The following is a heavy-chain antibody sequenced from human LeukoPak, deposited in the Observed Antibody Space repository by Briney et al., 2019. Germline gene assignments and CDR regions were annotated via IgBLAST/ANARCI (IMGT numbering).Heavy chain of an antibody. CDR1: GFSFNSYA. CDR2: IIGSSGST. V-gene: IGHV3-23*01. J-gene: IGHJ4*02. CDR3: AKGAYDYIEIAYFDY. Sequence: GGSLRLSCVASGFSFNSYAMNWVRQAPGKGLEWVSLIIGSSGSTFYADSVKGRFTISRDKSKSTPYLQMNSLRAEDTAVYYCAKGAYDYIEIAYFDYWGQGSLVTVSS. D-gene: IGHD5-12*01.